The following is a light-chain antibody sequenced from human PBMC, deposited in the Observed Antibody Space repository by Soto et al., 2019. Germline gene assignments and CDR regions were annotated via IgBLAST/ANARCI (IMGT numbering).Light chain of an antibody. CDR1: SSDVGGYKY. CDR3: SSYTSSTMV. Sequence: QSALTQPASVSGSPGQSITISCTGISSDVGGYKYVSWYQQHPGKAPKLMIYDVSNRPSGVSNRFSGSKSGNTASLTISGLQAEDEADYYCSSYTSSTMVFGGGTKVTV. CDR2: DVS. V-gene: IGLV2-14*01. J-gene: IGLJ2*01.